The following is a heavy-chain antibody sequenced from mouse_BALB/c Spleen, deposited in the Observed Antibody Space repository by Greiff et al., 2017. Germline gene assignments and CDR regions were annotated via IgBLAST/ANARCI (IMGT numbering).Heavy chain of an antibody. CDR1: GFTFSSFG. J-gene: IGHJ2*01. Sequence: EVQRVESGGGLVQPGGSRKLSCAASGFTFSSFGMHWVRQAPEKGLEWVAYISSGSSTIYYADTVKGRFTISRDNPKNTLFLQMTSLRSEDTAMYYCARKEGHYYGYLGYWGQGTTLTVSS. CDR3: ARKEGHYYGYLGY. CDR2: ISSGSSTI. D-gene: IGHD1-2*01. V-gene: IGHV5-17*02.